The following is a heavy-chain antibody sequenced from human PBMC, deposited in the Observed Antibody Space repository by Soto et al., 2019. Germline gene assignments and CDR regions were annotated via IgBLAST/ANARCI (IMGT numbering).Heavy chain of an antibody. D-gene: IGHD3-3*01. CDR2: IYYSGST. V-gene: IGHV4-31*03. J-gene: IGHJ5*02. CDR3: ASGYYDFWSGYSYQPLNWFDP. Sequence: PSETLSLTCTVSGGSISSGGYYWSWIRQHPGKGLEWIGYIYYSGSTYYNPSLKGRVTISVDTSKNQFSLKLSSVTAADTAAYYCASGYYDFWSGYSYQPLNWFDPWGQGTLVTVSS. CDR1: GGSISSGGYY.